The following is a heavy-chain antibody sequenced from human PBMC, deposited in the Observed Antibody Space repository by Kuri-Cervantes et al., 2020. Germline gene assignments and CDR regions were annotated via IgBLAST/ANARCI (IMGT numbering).Heavy chain of an antibody. CDR1: GYTLTSYG. D-gene: IGHD6-19*01. V-gene: IGHV1-18*01. Sequence: ASVKVSCKASGYTLTSYGISWVRQAPGQGLEWMGCISAYNGNTNYAQKLQGRVTMTTDTSTSTAYMELRILRSDDTAVYYCARDGPPLRGWAEKFDYWGQGTLVTVSS. CDR2: ISAYNGNT. CDR3: ARDGPPLRGWAEKFDY. J-gene: IGHJ4*02.